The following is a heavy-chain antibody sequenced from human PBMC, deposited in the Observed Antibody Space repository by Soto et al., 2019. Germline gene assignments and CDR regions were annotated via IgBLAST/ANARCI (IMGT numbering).Heavy chain of an antibody. CDR2: INAGNGNT. D-gene: IGHD2-21*02. J-gene: IGHJ4*02. V-gene: IGHV1-3*05. Sequence: QVQLVQSGAEEKKPGASVKVSCKASGYTFTSYAMHWVRQAPGQRLEWMGWINAGNGNTKYSQKFQGTVTITRDTSASTADMELSSLRAEDTAVYYCARAWVVVTAPDYWGQGTLVTVSS. CDR1: GYTFTSYA. CDR3: ARAWVVVTAPDY.